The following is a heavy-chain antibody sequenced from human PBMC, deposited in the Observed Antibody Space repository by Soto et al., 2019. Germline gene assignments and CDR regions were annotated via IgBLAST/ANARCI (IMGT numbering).Heavy chain of an antibody. CDR1: GYTFTSYG. V-gene: IGHV1-18*04. Sequence: ASVKVSCKASGYTFTSYGISWVRQAPGQGLEWMGWISAYNGNTNYAQKLQGRVTMTTDTSTSTAYMELRSLRSDDTAVYYCARGYNDFWSGYSNYWGQGTPVTVSS. D-gene: IGHD3-3*01. J-gene: IGHJ4*02. CDR3: ARGYNDFWSGYSNY. CDR2: ISAYNGNT.